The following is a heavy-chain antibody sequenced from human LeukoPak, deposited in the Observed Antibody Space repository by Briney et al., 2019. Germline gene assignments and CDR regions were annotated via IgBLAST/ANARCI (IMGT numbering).Heavy chain of an antibody. J-gene: IGHJ3*02. CDR2: IYHSGST. V-gene: IGHV4-4*02. CDR1: GGSISSGNW. CDR3: ARPGRGGAFDI. Sequence: PSETLSLTCAVSGGSISSGNWWSWVRQPPGKGLEWIGEIYHSGSTNYNPSLKSRVTISVDKSKNQFSLKLTSVTAADTAVYYCARPGRGGAFDIWGQGKMVTVSS. D-gene: IGHD1-1*01.